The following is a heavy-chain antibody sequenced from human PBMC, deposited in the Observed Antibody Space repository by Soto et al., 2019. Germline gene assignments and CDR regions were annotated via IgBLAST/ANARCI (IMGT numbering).Heavy chain of an antibody. D-gene: IGHD1-26*01. CDR3: ARGSLRYSGTLGRGMDV. CDR1: GGTFSSYA. J-gene: IGHJ6*02. CDR2: IIPIFSAA. Sequence: GASVKVSCKASGGTFSSYAISWVRQAPGQGLEWMGGIIPIFSAAKYAQKFQGRVTITADEPTSTAYMELSSLRSEDTAVYYCARGSLRYSGTLGRGMDVWGQGTTVTVSS. V-gene: IGHV1-69*13.